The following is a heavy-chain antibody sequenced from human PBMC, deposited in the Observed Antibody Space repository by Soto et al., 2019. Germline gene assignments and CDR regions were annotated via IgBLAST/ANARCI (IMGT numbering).Heavy chain of an antibody. Sequence: QLQLQESGPGLVKPSETLSLTCTVSGGSISGSSYYWGWIRQPPGKGLEWIGNIYYSGSTYYNPSLKSRVTITVDTSKNQFSLKLSSVTAADTAVYYCMLGSGWKDFDYCGQGTLVTVSS. CDR3: MLGSGWKDFDY. D-gene: IGHD3-22*01. J-gene: IGHJ4*02. V-gene: IGHV4-39*01. CDR1: GGSISGSSYY. CDR2: IYYSGST.